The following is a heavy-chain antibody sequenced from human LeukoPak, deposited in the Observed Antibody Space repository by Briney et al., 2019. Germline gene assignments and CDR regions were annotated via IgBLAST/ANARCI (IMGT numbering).Heavy chain of an antibody. J-gene: IGHJ5*02. CDR3: ARRSAVAGATFDP. D-gene: IGHD6-19*01. CDR2: IYYSGST. CDR1: GGSISSYY. V-gene: IGHV4-59*08. Sequence: PSETLSLTCTVSGGSISSYYWSWIRQPPGKGLEWIGYIYYSGSTNYNPSLKSRVTISVDTSKNQFSLKLSSVTAADTAVYYCARRSAVAGATFDPWGQGTLVTVSS.